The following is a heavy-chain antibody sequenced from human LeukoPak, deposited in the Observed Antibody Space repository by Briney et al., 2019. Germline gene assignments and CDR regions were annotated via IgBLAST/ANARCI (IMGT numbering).Heavy chain of an antibody. V-gene: IGHV3-21*01. CDR3: ASPSHGDYDTYYYYGMDV. Sequence: AGSLRLSCAASGLTFSSYSMNWVCQAPGKGLEWVSSISSSSSYIYYPDSVKGRFTISRDNAKISLYLQMNSLRADDTAVYYCASPSHGDYDTYYYYGMDVCGQGTTVTVSS. CDR1: GLTFSSYS. D-gene: IGHD4-17*01. J-gene: IGHJ6*02. CDR2: ISSSSSYI.